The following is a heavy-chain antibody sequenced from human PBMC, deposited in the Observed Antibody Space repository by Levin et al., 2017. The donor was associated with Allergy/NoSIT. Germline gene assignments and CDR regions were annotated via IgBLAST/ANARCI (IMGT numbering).Heavy chain of an antibody. CDR3: ARERGNGYCSSTSCSNWFDP. D-gene: IGHD2-2*03. CDR2: ISYDGSNK. J-gene: IGHJ5*02. V-gene: IGHV3-30*04. Sequence: GGSLRLSCAASGFTFSSYAMHWVRQAPGKGLEWVAVISYDGSNKYYADSVKGRFTISRDNSKNTLYLQMNSLRAEDTAVYYCARERGNGYCSSTSCSNWFDPWGQGTLVTVSS. CDR1: GFTFSSYA.